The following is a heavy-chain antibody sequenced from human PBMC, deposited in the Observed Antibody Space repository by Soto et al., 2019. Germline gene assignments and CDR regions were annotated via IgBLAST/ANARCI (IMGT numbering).Heavy chain of an antibody. CDR2: IIPIFGTA. V-gene: IGHV1-69*13. CDR3: ASGAAGFGGNLSYYYWMDV. CDR1: GGTFSSYA. D-gene: IGHD3-10*01. J-gene: IGHJ6*02. Sequence: GASVKVSCKASGGTFSSYAISWVRQAPGQGLDWIGGIIPIFGTANYAQKFQGRVTITADESTSTAYMELSSLRSEDTAVYYCASGAAGFGGNLSYYYWMDVWGQGTTVTVSS.